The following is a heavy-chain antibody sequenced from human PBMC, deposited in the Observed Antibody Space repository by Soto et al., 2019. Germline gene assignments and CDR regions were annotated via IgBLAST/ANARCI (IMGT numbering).Heavy chain of an antibody. CDR3: AGAILVVAATRYAFDI. V-gene: IGHV4-59*12. Sequence: PSETLSLTCTVSGGSINSYYWSWIRQPPGKGLEWIGYIYSSGSTNYNPSLKSRVTISVDTSKNQFSLKLSSVTAADTAVYYCAGAILVVAATRYAFDIWGQGTMVTVSS. CDR1: GGSINSYY. J-gene: IGHJ3*02. D-gene: IGHD2-15*01. CDR2: IYSSGST.